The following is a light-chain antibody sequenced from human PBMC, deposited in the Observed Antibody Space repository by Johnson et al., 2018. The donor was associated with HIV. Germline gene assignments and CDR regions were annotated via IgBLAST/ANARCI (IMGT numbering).Light chain of an antibody. CDR1: SSNIGNNF. V-gene: IGLV1-51*02. CDR3: GTWDSSLSAFV. J-gene: IGLJ1*01. Sequence: QSVLTQSPSVSAAPRQKVTISCSGSSSNIGNNFVSWYQQFPGVVPKLLIYEDDKRPSGIPDRFSGSKSGTSATLGITGLQTGDEADYYCGTWDSSLSAFVFGTGTKFTVL. CDR2: EDD.